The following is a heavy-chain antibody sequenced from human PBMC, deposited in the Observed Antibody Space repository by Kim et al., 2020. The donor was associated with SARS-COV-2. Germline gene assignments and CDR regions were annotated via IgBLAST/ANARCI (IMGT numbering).Heavy chain of an antibody. V-gene: IGHV1-18*01. Sequence: CAQKLKGRVTMPTDTSTSTAYMELRSLRSDDTAVYYCANIVGATSNWFDPWGQGTLVTVSS. CDR3: ANIVGATSNWFDP. J-gene: IGHJ5*02. D-gene: IGHD1-26*01.